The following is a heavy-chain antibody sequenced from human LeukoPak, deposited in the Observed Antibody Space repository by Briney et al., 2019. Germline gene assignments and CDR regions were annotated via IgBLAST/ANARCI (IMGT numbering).Heavy chain of an antibody. J-gene: IGHJ6*03. D-gene: IGHD1-26*01. CDR3: ARGGVKQRELLYYYYMDV. CDR2: IIPIFGTA. V-gene: IGHV1-69*06. Sequence: GASVKVSCTASGGTFSSYAISWVRQAPGQGLEWMGGIIPIFGTANYAQKFQGRVTITADKSTSTAYMELSSLRSEDTAVYYCARGGVKQRELLYYYYMDVWGKGTTVTVSS. CDR1: GGTFSSYA.